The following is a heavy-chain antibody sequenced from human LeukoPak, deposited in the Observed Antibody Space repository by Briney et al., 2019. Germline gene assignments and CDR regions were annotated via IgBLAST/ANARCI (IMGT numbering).Heavy chain of an antibody. V-gene: IGHV1-69*01. J-gene: IGHJ6*03. CDR1: GGTFSSYA. CDR3: ASPPSGLERPIYYYYMDV. CDR2: IIPIFGTA. Sequence: GSSVKVSCKASGGTFSSYAISWVRQAPGRGLEWMGGIIPIFGTANYAQKFQGRVTITADESTSTAYLELSSLRSEDTAVYYCASPPSGLERPIYYYYMDVWGKGTTVTVSS. D-gene: IGHD1-1*01.